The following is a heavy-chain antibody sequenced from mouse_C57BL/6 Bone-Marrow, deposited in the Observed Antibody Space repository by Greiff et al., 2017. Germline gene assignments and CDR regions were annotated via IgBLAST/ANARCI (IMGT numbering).Heavy chain of an antibody. Sequence: QVKLQQSGPELVKPGASVKLSCKASGYTFTSYEINWVKQRPGKGLEWIGWICPSDGSTNYKETFKGKATLTVDTSSSTAYMGLRSLTSEDSAVYFCAESGADYWGQGTSVTVSS. J-gene: IGHJ4*01. CDR3: AESGADY. V-gene: IGHV1-85*01. CDR2: ICPSDGST. CDR1: GYTFTSYE.